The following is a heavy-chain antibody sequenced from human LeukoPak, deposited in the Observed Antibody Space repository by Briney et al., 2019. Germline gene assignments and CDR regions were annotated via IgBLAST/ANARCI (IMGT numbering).Heavy chain of an antibody. CDR1: GYTFTRYG. CDR3: ARGHKEYCSSTSCPLDY. V-gene: IGHV1-18*01. D-gene: IGHD2-2*01. Sequence: ASVKVSCKASGYTFTRYGISWVRQAPGQGLEWMGWISAYNGNTNYAQKLQGRVTMTTDTSTSTAYMELRSLRSDDTAVYYCARGHKEYCSSTSCPLDYWGQGTLVTVSS. J-gene: IGHJ4*02. CDR2: ISAYNGNT.